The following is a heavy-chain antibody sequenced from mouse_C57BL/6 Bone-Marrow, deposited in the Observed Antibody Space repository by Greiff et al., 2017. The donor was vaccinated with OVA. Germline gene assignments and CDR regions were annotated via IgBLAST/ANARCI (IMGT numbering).Heavy chain of an antibody. CDR3: ARSNYYEV. Sequence: VQLKQSGPELVKPGASVKLSCKASGYAFSSSWMNWVKQRPGKGLEWIGRIYPGDGDTNYNGKFKGKATLTADKSSSTAYMQLSSLTSEDAAVYFCARSNYYEVWGTGTTVTVSS. CDR1: GYAFSSSW. J-gene: IGHJ1*03. V-gene: IGHV1-82*01. CDR2: IYPGDGDT.